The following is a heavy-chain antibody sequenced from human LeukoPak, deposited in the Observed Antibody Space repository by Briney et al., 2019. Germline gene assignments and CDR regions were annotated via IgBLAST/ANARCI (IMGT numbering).Heavy chain of an antibody. Sequence: GGSLRLSCAASGFTLSIYSMHWARHAPGKGLDWVAVISYDGSTKYYADSVKGRFTISRDNSENTLYLQMNSLRAEDTAVYYCATYSGSWSSFDYWGQGTMVTVSS. CDR2: ISYDGSTK. CDR3: ATYSGSWSSFDY. V-gene: IGHV3-30-3*01. J-gene: IGHJ4*02. D-gene: IGHD6-13*01. CDR1: GFTLSIYS.